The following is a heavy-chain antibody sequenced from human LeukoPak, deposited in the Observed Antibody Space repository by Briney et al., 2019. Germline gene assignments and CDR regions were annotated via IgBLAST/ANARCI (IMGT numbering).Heavy chain of an antibody. J-gene: IGHJ6*02. D-gene: IGHD2-2*01. CDR2: MNPNSGNT. V-gene: IGHV1-8*01. Sequence: ASVKVSCKASGYTFTSYDINWVRQATGQGLEWMGWMNPNSGNTGYAQKFQGRVTMTRNTSISTAYTELSSLRSEDTAVYYCAVPAAMSYYYYGMDVWGQGTTVTVSS. CDR3: AVPAAMSYYYYGMDV. CDR1: GYTFTSYD.